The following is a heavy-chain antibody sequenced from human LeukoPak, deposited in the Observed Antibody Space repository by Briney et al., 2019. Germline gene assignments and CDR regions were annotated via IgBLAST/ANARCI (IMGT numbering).Heavy chain of an antibody. CDR3: ARGFRLYCSSTSCYFPNLFDY. J-gene: IGHJ4*02. V-gene: IGHV3-21*01. CDR2: ISSSSSYI. Sequence: GGSLRLSCAASGFTFSSYSMNWVRQAPGMGLEWVSSISSSSSYIYYADSVKGRFTISRDNAKNSLYLQMNSLRAEDTAVYYCARGFRLYCSSTSCYFPNLFDYWGQGTLVTVSS. CDR1: GFTFSSYS. D-gene: IGHD2-2*01.